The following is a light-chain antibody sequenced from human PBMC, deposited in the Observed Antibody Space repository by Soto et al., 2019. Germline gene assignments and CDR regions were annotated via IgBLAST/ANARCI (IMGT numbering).Light chain of an antibody. V-gene: IGKV1-5*03. J-gene: IGKJ1*01. CDR2: RAS. CDR3: QQYDDYPWT. CDR1: QSISTW. Sequence: DIQMTQSPSSLSASVGDRVTITFLASQSISTWLAWFQQKPGKAPKLLIYRASSLESGAPSRFSGTGSGTEFTLTISSLQPDDFATYYCQQYDDYPWTFGQGTKVDIK.